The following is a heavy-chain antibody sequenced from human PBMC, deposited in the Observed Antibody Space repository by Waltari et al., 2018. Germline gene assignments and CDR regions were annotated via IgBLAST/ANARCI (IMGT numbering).Heavy chain of an antibody. D-gene: IGHD6-19*01. CDR1: GGSISSYY. J-gene: IGHJ4*02. CDR3: ARDGSGWSKFDY. V-gene: IGHV4-59*01. CDR2: IYYSGST. Sequence: QVQLQESVPGLVKPSETLSLTCTGSGGSISSYYWRWIRQHPGKGLEWIGYIYYSGSTNYNPSLKSRVTISVDTSKNQFSLKLSSVTAADTAVYYCARDGSGWSKFDYWGQGTLVTVSS.